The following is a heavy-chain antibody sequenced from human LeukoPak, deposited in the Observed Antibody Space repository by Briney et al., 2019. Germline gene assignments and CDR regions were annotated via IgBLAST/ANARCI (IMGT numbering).Heavy chain of an antibody. V-gene: IGHV4-59*01. CDR3: ARANYGCYYGMDV. CDR1: GGSISDYY. D-gene: IGHD3-10*01. J-gene: IGHJ6*02. CDR2: IYYSGST. Sequence: SETLSLTCTVSGGSISDYYWSWIRQPPGKGLEWIGYIYYSGSTNYNPSLKSRVTMSVDTSKNQFSLKLTSVTAADTALYYCARANYGCYYGMDVWGQGTTVTVSS.